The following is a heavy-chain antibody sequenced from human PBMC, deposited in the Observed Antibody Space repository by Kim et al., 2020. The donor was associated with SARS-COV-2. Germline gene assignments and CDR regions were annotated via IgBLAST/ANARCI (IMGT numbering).Heavy chain of an antibody. J-gene: IGHJ6*02. CDR3: ARKNASLIVGLITGGMDV. Sequence: VKGRFTVSRDNTMNTLYLQMNSLGVEDTAVYYCARKNASLIVGLITGGMDVWGQGTTVTVSS. D-gene: IGHD3-10*01. V-gene: IGHV3-30*07.